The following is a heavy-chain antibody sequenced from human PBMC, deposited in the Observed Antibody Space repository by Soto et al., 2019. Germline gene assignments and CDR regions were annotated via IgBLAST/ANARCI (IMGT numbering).Heavy chain of an antibody. J-gene: IGHJ6*02. CDR3: ARLLGGYSYGCFRSDSHYGMDV. CDR1: GYSFTSYW. Sequence: PGESLKISCKGSGYSFTSYWIGWVRQMPGKGLEWMGIIYPGDSDTRYSPSFQGQVTISADKSISTAYLQWSSLKASDTAMYYCARLLGGYSYGCFRSDSHYGMDVWGQGTTVTVSS. CDR2: IYPGDSDT. V-gene: IGHV5-51*01. D-gene: IGHD5-18*01.